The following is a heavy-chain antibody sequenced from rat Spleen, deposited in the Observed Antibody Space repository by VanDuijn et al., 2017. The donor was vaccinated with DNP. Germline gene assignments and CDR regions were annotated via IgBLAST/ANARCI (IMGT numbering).Heavy chain of an antibody. D-gene: IGHD1-3*01. Sequence: EGQLQESGPGLVKPSQSLSLTCSVTGYSITGNYWGWIRKFPGNKMEWIGHIGYSGSTTYNPYLKSRIAITRDTSKKQFFLQLRYVTTQDTFTYYCARSFRATSYYAMDAWGQGTSVAVSS. V-gene: IGHV3-1*01. J-gene: IGHJ4*01. CDR2: IGYSGST. CDR3: ARSFRATSYYAMDA. CDR1: GYSITGNY.